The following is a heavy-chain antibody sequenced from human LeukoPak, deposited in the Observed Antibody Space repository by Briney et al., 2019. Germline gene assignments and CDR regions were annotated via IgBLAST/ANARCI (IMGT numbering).Heavy chain of an antibody. CDR3: ARQLPTAAADTRGYFDY. J-gene: IGHJ4*02. CDR1: GGSISPISSSTYY. V-gene: IGHV4-39*01. Sequence: PSETLSLTCTVSGGSISPISSSTYYWGWIRQAPGKGLEWIGSLFYGENTHYNPFLKSRATLSVDASNNQFSLKPTSVTAADAAVYFCARQLPTAAADTRGYFDYWGQRTVVTVSS. D-gene: IGHD6-25*01. CDR2: LFYGENT.